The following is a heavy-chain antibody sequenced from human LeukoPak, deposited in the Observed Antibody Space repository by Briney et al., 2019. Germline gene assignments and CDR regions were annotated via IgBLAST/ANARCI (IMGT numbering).Heavy chain of an antibody. CDR3: AADGGSGWPPGAFDI. D-gene: IGHD6-19*01. CDR1: GGTFSSYA. Sequence: GASVKISCKASGGTFSSYAISWVRQAPGQGLEWMGGIIPIFGTANYAQKFQGRVTITADESKSTAYMELSSLRSDDTAVYYCAADGGSGWPPGAFDIWGQGTMVTVSS. CDR2: IIPIFGTA. V-gene: IGHV1-69*13. J-gene: IGHJ3*02.